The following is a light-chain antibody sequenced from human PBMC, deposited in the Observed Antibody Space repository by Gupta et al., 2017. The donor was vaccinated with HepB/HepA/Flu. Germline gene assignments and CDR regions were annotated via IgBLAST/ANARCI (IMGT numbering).Light chain of an antibody. J-gene: IGLJ1*01. CDR3: ATWDDSLSGYV. CDR2: RNN. CDR1: SSNIGSNY. Sequence: QSVLTQPPSASGTPGQRVTISCYGSSSNIGSNYVYWYQQFPGTAPKLLIYRNNQRPSGVPDRFSGSKSGTSASLAISGRRSDDEADYYCATWDDSLSGYVFGNGTNVTVL. V-gene: IGLV1-47*01.